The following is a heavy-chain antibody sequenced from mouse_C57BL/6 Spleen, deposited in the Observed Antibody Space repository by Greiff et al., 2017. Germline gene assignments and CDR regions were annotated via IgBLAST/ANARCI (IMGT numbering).Heavy chain of an antibody. Sequence: QVQLQQPGAELVRPGTSVKLSCKASGYTFTSYWMRWVEQRPGQGLEWIGVIDPSDSYTNYTQKFKGKATLTVDTASSTAYMQLSSLTSEDSAVYYCARVEGRWFAYWGQGTLVTVSA. CDR1: GYTFTSYW. J-gene: IGHJ3*01. CDR2: IDPSDSYT. CDR3: ARVEGRWFAY. V-gene: IGHV1-59*01. D-gene: IGHD1-1*02.